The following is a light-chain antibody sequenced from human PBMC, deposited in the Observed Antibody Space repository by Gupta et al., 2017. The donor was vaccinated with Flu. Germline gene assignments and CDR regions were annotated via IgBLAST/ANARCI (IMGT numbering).Light chain of an antibody. V-gene: IGKV3-15*01. CDR1: QSLANN. CDR2: GAS. Sequence: GERATLSCRASQSLANNLAWFQQRPGQAPRLLIYGASTRDTTVPARFSGSGSGTDFTLTISSLQSEDFAVYYCQQYHNWPRTFGPGTKVEVK. J-gene: IGKJ1*01. CDR3: QQYHNWPRT.